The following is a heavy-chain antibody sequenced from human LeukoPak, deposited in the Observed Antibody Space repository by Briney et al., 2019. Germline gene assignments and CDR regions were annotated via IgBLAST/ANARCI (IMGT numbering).Heavy chain of an antibody. D-gene: IGHD3-10*01. CDR2: ISGDNGNT. J-gene: IGHJ3*02. CDR3: ESRGSVSSGSYYNDGFDI. CDR1: GYPFTTYN. Sequence: GASVKVSCKASGYPFTTYNINWVRQAPGQGLEWMGWISGDNGNTNYAQKLQGRVTMTTDTSTSTAYMELRRLKSDDTAVYYCESRGSVSSGSYYNDGFDIWGQGTMVTVSS. V-gene: IGHV1-18*01.